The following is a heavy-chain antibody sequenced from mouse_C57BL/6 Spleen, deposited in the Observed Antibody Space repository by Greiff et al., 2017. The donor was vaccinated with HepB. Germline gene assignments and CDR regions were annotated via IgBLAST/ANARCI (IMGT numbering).Heavy chain of an antibody. J-gene: IGHJ2*01. V-gene: IGHV5-4*03. CDR1: GFTFSSYA. D-gene: IGHD1-1*01. CDR3: ARGGTTVVATGNYFDY. CDR2: ISDGGSYT. Sequence: EVNVVESGGGLVKPGGSLKLSCAASGFTFSSYAMSWVRQTPEKRLEWVATISDGGSYTYYPDNVKGRFTISRDNAKNNLYLQMSHLKSEDTAMYYCARGGTTVVATGNYFDYWGQGTTLTVSS.